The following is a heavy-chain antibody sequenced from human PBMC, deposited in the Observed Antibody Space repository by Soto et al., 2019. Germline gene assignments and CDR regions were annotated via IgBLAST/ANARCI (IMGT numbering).Heavy chain of an antibody. CDR1: GFTFSSYA. CDR3: AKDQNYYDSSGYYKGPPVFDY. CDR2: ISGSGGST. V-gene: IGHV3-23*01. D-gene: IGHD3-22*01. Sequence: GGSLRLSXAASGFTFSSYAMSWVRQAPGKGLEWVSAISGSGGSTYYADSVKGRFTISRDNSKNTLYLQMNSLRAEDTAVYYCAKDQNYYDSSGYYKGPPVFDYWGQGTLVTVSS. J-gene: IGHJ4*02.